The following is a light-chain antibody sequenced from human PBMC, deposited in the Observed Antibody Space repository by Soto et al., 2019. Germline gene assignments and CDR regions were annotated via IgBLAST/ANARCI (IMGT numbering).Light chain of an antibody. J-gene: IGLJ2*01. CDR3: CSYAASNTVV. CDR2: EVN. Sequence: QSALTQPASVSGSPGQSVTISCTGTSSDVGSYNCVSWYQQHPGKAPKLIIYEVNKRPSGVSHRFSGSKSGNTASLTVSGLQAEDEADYYCCSYAASNTVVFGGGTKLTVL. V-gene: IGLV2-23*02. CDR1: SSDVGSYNC.